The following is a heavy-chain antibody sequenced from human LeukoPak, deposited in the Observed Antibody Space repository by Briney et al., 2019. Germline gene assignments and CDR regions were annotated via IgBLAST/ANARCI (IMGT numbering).Heavy chain of an antibody. CDR1: GGTFSSYA. Sequence: GASVKVSCKASGGTFSSYAISWVRQAPGQGLEWMGWISAYNGNTNYAQKLQGRVTMTTDTSTSTAYMELRSPRSDDTAVYYCARYCSSTSCASPYGMDVWGQGTTVTVSS. CDR3: ARYCSSTSCASPYGMDV. V-gene: IGHV1-18*01. CDR2: ISAYNGNT. D-gene: IGHD2-2*01. J-gene: IGHJ6*02.